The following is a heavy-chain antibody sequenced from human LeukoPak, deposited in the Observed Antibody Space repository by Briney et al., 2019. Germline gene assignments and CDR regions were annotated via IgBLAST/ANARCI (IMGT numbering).Heavy chain of an antibody. V-gene: IGHV4-4*07. J-gene: IGHJ4*02. CDR1: GGSISSYY. Sequence: SETLSLTCTVSGGSISSYYWSWIRQPAGKGLEWIGRIHTSGSTNYNPSLKSRVTMSVDTSKNQFSLNLSSVTAADTAVFYCARAAAGYCSGTSCYLFDYWGQGTLVTVSS. CDR3: ARAAAGYCSGTSCYLFDY. CDR2: IHTSGST. D-gene: IGHD2-2*01.